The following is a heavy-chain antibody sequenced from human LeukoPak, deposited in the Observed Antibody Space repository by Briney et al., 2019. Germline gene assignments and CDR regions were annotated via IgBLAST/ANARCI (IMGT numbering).Heavy chain of an antibody. V-gene: IGHV2-70*11. Sequence: ESGPALVKATQTLTLTCTFSGFSLSTSGMCVSWIRQPPGKALEWLARIDWDDDKYYSTSLKTRLTISKDTSKNQVVLTMTNMDPVDTATYYCARSYYDSSGYSYYFDYWGQGTLVTVSS. J-gene: IGHJ4*02. D-gene: IGHD3-22*01. CDR3: ARSYYDSSGYSYYFDY. CDR1: GFSLSTSGMC. CDR2: IDWDDDK.